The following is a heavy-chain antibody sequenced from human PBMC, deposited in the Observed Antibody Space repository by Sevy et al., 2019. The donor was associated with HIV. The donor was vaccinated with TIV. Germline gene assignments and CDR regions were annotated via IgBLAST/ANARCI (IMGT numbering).Heavy chain of an antibody. J-gene: IGHJ5*02. D-gene: IGHD6-13*01. CDR3: ASSGRIAAAGTGFDP. CDR2: ISYDGSNK. Sequence: GESLKISCAASGFTFSSYAMHWVRHAPGEGLEWVAVISYDGSNKYYADSVKGRFTISRDNSKNTLYLQMNSLRAEDTAVYYCASSGRIAAAGTGFDPWGQGTLVTVSS. CDR1: GFTFSSYA. V-gene: IGHV3-30-3*01.